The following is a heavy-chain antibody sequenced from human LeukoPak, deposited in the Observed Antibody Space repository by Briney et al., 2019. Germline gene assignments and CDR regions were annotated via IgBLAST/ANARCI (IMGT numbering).Heavy chain of an antibody. J-gene: IGHJ4*02. CDR1: GGSISSSSHY. D-gene: IGHD5-12*01. CDR2: IYYSGGT. V-gene: IGHV4-39*07. Sequence: SETLSLTCTVSGGSISSSSHYWGWIRQPPGKGLEWIGNIYYSGGTNYNPSLKSRVTISIGTSKNQFSLKVTSVTAADTAVYYCAREPRGVIVAASICWGQGTLVTVSS. CDR3: AREPRGVIVAASIC.